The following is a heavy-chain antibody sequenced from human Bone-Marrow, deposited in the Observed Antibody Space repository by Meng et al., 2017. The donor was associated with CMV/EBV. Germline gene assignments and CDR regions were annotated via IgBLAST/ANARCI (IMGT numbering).Heavy chain of an antibody. CDR2: IYPGDSDT. D-gene: IGHD4-17*01. CDR1: SSFTSYW. CDR3: ARRRTSDYGDYEDYFDY. Sequence: SSFTSYWIGWVRQMPGKGLEWMGIIYPGDSDTRYSPSFQGQVTISADKSISTAYLQWSSLKASDTAMYYCARRRTSDYGDYEDYFDYWGQGTLVTVSS. V-gene: IGHV5-51*01. J-gene: IGHJ4*02.